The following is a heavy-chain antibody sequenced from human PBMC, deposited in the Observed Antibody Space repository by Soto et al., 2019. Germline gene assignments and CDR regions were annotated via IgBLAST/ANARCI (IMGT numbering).Heavy chain of an antibody. CDR1: GFTFSSYG. J-gene: IGHJ6*02. D-gene: IGHD3-9*01. CDR2: IWYDGSNK. Sequence: GGSLRLSCAASGFTFSSYGMHWVRQAPGKGLEWVAVIWYDGSNKYYADSVKGRFTISRDNSKNTLYLQMNSLRAEDTAVYYCARALLVTTYYYYYGMDVWGQGTTVTVSS. V-gene: IGHV3-33*01. CDR3: ARALLVTTYYYYYGMDV.